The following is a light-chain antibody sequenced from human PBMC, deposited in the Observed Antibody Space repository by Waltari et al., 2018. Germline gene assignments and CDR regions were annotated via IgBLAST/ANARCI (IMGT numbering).Light chain of an antibody. CDR2: QDT. J-gene: IGLJ2*01. CDR3: QAWDSSTYHVV. Sequence: SYELTQLPSVSVSPGQTASIPCSGDKLGDKYACWYQQKPGQSPVLVLYQDTKRPSGIPEGFSGSNSGNTATLTISGTQAMDEAEYYCQAWDSSTYHVVFGGGTKLTVL. V-gene: IGLV3-1*01. CDR1: KLGDKY.